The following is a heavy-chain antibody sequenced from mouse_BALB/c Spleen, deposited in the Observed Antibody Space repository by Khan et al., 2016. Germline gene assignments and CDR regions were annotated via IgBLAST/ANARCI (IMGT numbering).Heavy chain of an antibody. Sequence: EVQLQESGPDLVKPSQSLSLTCTVTGYSITSIYSWHWIRQFPGNRLEWMDYIHSSGSTNYNPSLKSRISITRDTSKNQFFLQLNSVTTEDTATYYGARGDYFGNSWYFDVWGAGTTVTVSS. CDR2: IHSSGST. D-gene: IGHD1-1*01. V-gene: IGHV3-1*02. CDR3: ARGDYFGNSWYFDV. CDR1: GYSITSIYS. J-gene: IGHJ1*01.